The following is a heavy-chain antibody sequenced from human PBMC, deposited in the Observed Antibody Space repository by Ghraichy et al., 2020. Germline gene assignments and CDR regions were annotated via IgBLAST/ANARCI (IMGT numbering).Heavy chain of an antibody. D-gene: IGHD6-19*01. CDR1: GGSISSYY. CDR2: IYYSGST. CDR3: ASHSSGWYSHFDY. J-gene: IGHJ4*02. Sequence: SETLSLTCTVSGGSISSYYWSWIRQPPGKGLEWIGYIYYSGSTNYNPSLKSRVTISVDTSKNQFSLKLSSVTAADTAVYYCASHSSGWYSHFDYWGQGTLVTVSS. V-gene: IGHV4-59*08.